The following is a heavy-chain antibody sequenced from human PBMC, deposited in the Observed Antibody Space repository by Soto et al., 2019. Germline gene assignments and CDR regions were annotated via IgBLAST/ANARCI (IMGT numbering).Heavy chain of an antibody. V-gene: IGHV5-51*01. J-gene: IGHJ6*02. Sequence: PGESLKISCKGSGYSFTSDWIGWVRQMPGKGLEWMGIIYPGDSDTRYSPSFQGQVTISADKSISTAYLQWSSLKASDTAMYYCARHFVMTTVTTFTQRVWYYYYGMXVWGQGTTVXVSS. CDR2: IYPGDSDT. D-gene: IGHD4-17*01. CDR3: ARHFVMTTVTTFTQRVWYYYYGMXV. CDR1: GYSFTSDW.